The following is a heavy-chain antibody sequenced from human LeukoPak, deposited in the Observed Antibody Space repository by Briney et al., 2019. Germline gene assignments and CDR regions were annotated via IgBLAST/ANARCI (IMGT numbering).Heavy chain of an antibody. CDR3: ARDGSLPDY. CDR1: GFTFSSYW. D-gene: IGHD2-15*01. V-gene: IGHV3-74*01. CDR2: IHGDGSGP. J-gene: IGHJ4*02. Sequence: GGSLTLSCAASGFTFSSYWMHWVRQAPGRGLVWVSRIHGDGSGPIYADSVKGRFTISRDNAKNTLYLQMNSLRAEDTAVYYCARDGSLPDYWGQGTLVTVSS.